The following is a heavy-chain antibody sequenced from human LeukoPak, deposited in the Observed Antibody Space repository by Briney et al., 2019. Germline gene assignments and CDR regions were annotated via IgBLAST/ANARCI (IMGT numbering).Heavy chain of an antibody. CDR2: ISSSGSTI. CDR1: GFTFSTYS. Sequence: PGGSLRLSCVDSGFTFSTYSMNWIRQAPGKGLEWVSYISSSGSTIYYADSVKGRFTISRDNAKNSLYLQMNSLRAEDTAVYYCAREAGGIHSSGWYVYYYYYMDVWGKGTTVTISS. D-gene: IGHD6-19*01. J-gene: IGHJ6*03. V-gene: IGHV3-48*04. CDR3: AREAGGIHSSGWYVYYYYYMDV.